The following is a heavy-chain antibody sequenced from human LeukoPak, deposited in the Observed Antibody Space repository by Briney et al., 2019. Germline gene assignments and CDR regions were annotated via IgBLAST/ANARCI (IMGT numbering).Heavy chain of an antibody. CDR3: ARVWSGWWF. Sequence: GGSLRLSCAASGFTFSSYAMSWVRQAPGKGLEWVANIKQDGSEKYYVDSVKGRFTISRDNAENSLYLQMNSLRAEDTAVYYCARVWSGWWFWGQGTLVTVSS. D-gene: IGHD6-19*01. CDR2: IKQDGSEK. V-gene: IGHV3-7*01. J-gene: IGHJ4*02. CDR1: GFTFSSYA.